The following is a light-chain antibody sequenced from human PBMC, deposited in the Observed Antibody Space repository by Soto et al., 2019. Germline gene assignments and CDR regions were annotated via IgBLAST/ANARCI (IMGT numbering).Light chain of an antibody. CDR1: QGISSY. V-gene: IGKV1-9*01. J-gene: IGKJ1*01. CDR2: DAS. CDR3: QQYHSYYPWT. Sequence: DIQLTQSPSFLSASVGDRVTITCRASQGISSYLAWYQQKPGKPPKLLIYDASSLESGVPSRFSGSGSGTDFSLTITSLQPDDSATYYCQQYHSYYPWTFGQGTKVDIK.